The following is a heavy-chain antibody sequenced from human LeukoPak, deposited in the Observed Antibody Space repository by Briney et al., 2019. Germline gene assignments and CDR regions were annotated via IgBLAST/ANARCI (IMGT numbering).Heavy chain of an antibody. CDR1: GYTFTGYY. J-gene: IGHJ6*02. D-gene: IGHD2-15*01. CDR3: ARDGIVVVVAANPTYYYYGMDV. V-gene: IGHV1-2*02. Sequence: EASVKVSSKASGYTFTGYYMHWVRQAPGQGLEWMGWINPNSGGTNYAQKFQGRVTMTRDTSISTAYMELSRLRSDDTAVYYCARDGIVVVVAANPTYYYYGMDVWGQGTTVTVSS. CDR2: INPNSGGT.